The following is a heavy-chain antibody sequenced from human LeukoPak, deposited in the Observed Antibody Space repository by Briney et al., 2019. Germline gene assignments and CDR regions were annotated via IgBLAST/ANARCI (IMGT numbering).Heavy chain of an antibody. CDR1: GYTFTSYG. D-gene: IGHD3-22*01. Sequence: ASVKVSCKATGYTFTSYGISWVRQAPGQGLEWMGWISGYNGNTHYAHNLQGRVTMTTDTSTSTAYMELRSLRSDDTAVYYCARDEARYSSGYYPNWFDPWGQGTLVTVSS. CDR3: ARDEARYSSGYYPNWFDP. J-gene: IGHJ5*02. CDR2: ISGYNGNT. V-gene: IGHV1-18*01.